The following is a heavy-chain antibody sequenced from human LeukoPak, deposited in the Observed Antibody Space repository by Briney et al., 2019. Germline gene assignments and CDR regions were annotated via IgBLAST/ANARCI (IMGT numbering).Heavy chain of an antibody. CDR3: ARESLGPPYYFDF. V-gene: IGHV4-61*02. CDR1: GGSISSGTYY. Sequence: SQTLSLTCTVSGGSISSGTYYWSWIRQPAGKGLEWIGRIYTSGRTNYNPSLKSRVTVSVDTSKNQFSLKLNSVTAADTAVYYCARESLGPPYYFDFWGQGTLVTVS. J-gene: IGHJ4*02. D-gene: IGHD1-26*01. CDR2: IYTSGRT.